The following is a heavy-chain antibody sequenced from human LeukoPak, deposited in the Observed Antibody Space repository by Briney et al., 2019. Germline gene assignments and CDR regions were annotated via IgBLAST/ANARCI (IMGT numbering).Heavy chain of an antibody. D-gene: IGHD3-3*01. CDR3: AREAIFGVVNYFDY. J-gene: IGHJ4*02. V-gene: IGHV3-66*01. Sequence: HPGGSLRLSCAASGFTVSSNYMSWVRQAPGKGLEWVSVIYGGGSTYYADSVKGRFTISRDNSKNTLYLQMNSLRAEDTAVYYCAREAIFGVVNYFDYWGQGTLVTVSS. CDR1: GFTVSSNY. CDR2: IYGGGST.